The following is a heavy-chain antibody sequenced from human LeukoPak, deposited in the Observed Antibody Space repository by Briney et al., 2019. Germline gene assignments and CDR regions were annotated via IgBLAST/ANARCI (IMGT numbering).Heavy chain of an antibody. CDR2: IKQDGSEK. Sequence: GGSLRLSCAASGLTFSTYAMHWVRQAPGKGLEWVGNIKQDGSEKRYADSVRGRFSISRDNAQTSLYLQMNSLRAEDTAVYYCARASDPWLQLTWGQGTLVTVSS. CDR1: GLTFSTYA. V-gene: IGHV3-7*05. CDR3: ARASDPWLQLT. J-gene: IGHJ5*02. D-gene: IGHD5-24*01.